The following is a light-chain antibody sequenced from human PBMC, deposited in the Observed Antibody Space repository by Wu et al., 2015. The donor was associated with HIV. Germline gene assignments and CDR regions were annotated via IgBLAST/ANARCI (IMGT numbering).Light chain of an antibody. CDR1: QSVSSNS. CDR3: QQYGGSPLWT. J-gene: IGKJ1*01. Sequence: EIVLTQSPGTLSLSPGDRAILSCRASQSVSSNSLAWYQQKPGQAPRLLMYGASSRATGIPDRFSGSGSGTGFTLTISRVEPEDFAVYYCQQYGGSPLWTFGQGTKVEIK. V-gene: IGKV3-20*01. CDR2: GAS.